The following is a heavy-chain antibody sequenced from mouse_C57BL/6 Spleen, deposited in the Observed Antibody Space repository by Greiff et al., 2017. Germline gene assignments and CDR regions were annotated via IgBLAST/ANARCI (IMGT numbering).Heavy chain of an antibody. CDR3: ARMSSYCNYGCYFDY. V-gene: IGHV5-4*03. CDR2: ISDGGSYT. CDR1: GFTFSSYA. Sequence: EVMLVESGGGLVKPGGSLKLSCAASGFTFSSYAMSWVRQTPEKRLEWVATISDGGSYTYYPDNVKGRFTITRDNAKNNLYLQMSHLKSEDTAMYYCARMSSYCNYGCYFDYWGQGTTLTVSS. J-gene: IGHJ2*01. D-gene: IGHD2-1*01.